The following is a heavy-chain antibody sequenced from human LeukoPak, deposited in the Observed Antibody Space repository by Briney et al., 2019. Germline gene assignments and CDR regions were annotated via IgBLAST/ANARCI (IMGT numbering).Heavy chain of an antibody. V-gene: IGHV3-43D*03. D-gene: IGHD3-22*01. CDR1: GFTFDDYA. CDR2: ISWDGGST. J-gene: IGHJ4*02. Sequence: TGGSLRLSWAASGFTFDDYAMHWVRQAPGKGLEWVSLISWDGGSTYYADSVKGRFTISRDNSKNSLYLQMNSLRAEDTALYYCAKVRGYYYDSSGYLDYWGQGTLVTVSS. CDR3: AKVRGYYYDSSGYLDY.